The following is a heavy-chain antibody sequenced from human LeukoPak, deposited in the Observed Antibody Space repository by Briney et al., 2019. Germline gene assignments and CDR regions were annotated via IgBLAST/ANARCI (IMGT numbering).Heavy chain of an antibody. V-gene: IGHV3-11*01. CDR3: ARRAGAYSHPYDY. J-gene: IGHJ4*02. Sequence: PGGSLRLSCAASGFTFSDYYMSWIRQAPGKGLEWVSYISSSGSTIYYADSVKGRFTISRDNSKNTLYLQMNSLRAEDTAVYYCARRAGAYSHPYDYWGQETLVTVSS. CDR1: GFTFSDYY. CDR2: ISSSGSTI. D-gene: IGHD4/OR15-4a*01.